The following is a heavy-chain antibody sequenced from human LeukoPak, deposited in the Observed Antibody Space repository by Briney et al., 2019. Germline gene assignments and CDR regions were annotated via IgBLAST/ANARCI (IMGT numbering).Heavy chain of an antibody. V-gene: IGHV3-48*01. Sequence: GGSLRLSCAASGFTFSSYRMNWVRQAPGKGLVWVSYISSSSSSIYYADSVKGRFTISRDNAKNSLYLQMNSLRAEDTAVYYCAGLPYYDILTGYYDGIDYWGQGTLVTVSS. CDR3: AGLPYYDILTGYYDGIDY. CDR1: GFTFSSYR. J-gene: IGHJ4*02. D-gene: IGHD3-9*01. CDR2: ISSSSSSI.